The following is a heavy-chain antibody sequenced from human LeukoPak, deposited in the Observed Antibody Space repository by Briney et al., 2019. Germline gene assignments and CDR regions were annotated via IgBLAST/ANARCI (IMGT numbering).Heavy chain of an antibody. J-gene: IGHJ4*02. D-gene: IGHD3-22*01. Sequence: PSETLSLTCTVSGSSISSYYWSWIRQPPGKGLEWIGYFYYSGNTNYNPSLKSRVTISIDKSKNQFFLNLSSVTAADTAVYYCAGLVGRYSSGLYYYYFDYWGQGTLVTVSS. CDR2: FYYSGNT. V-gene: IGHV4-59*12. CDR1: GSSISSYY. CDR3: AGLVGRYSSGLYYYYFDY.